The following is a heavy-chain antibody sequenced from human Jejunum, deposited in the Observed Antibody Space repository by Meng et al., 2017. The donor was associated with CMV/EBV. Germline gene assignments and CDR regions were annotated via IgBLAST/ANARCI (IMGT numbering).Heavy chain of an antibody. CDR1: GFTFSDYA. CDR3: AKGRGSGIYHRFDY. Sequence: EVQLLESGGDLVQPGGSLRLPCAASGFTFSDYAMSWVRQAPGKGLEWVSVISNIGVSTFYADSVKGRFTISRDNSRNTLYLQMNSLRAEDTAVYYCAKGRGSGIYHRFDYWGQGPLVTVYS. CDR2: ISNIGVST. J-gene: IGHJ4*02. V-gene: IGHV3-23*01. D-gene: IGHD3-10*01.